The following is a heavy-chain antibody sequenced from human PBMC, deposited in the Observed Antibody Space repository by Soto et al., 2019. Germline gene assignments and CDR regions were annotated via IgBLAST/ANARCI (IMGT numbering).Heavy chain of an antibody. CDR2: ISGSGGST. CDR1: GFTFSSYA. J-gene: IGHJ4*02. CDR3: AKDGKSRVRSSSWYPSLPHYFDY. V-gene: IGHV3-23*01. D-gene: IGHD6-13*01. Sequence: PGGSLRLSCAASGFTFSSYAMSWVRQAPGKGLEWVSAISGSGGSTYYADSVKGRFTISRDNSKNTLYLQMNSLRAEDTAVYYCAKDGKSRVRSSSWYPSLPHYFDYWGQGTLVTVSS.